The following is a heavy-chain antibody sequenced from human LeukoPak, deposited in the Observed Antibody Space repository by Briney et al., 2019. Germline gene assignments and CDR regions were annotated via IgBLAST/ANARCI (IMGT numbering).Heavy chain of an antibody. J-gene: IGHJ6*02. D-gene: IGHD6-6*01. CDR2: IIPILGME. V-gene: IGHV1-69*04. Sequence: VTVSCKESGGTFSSYDISWVGQALGGGGEGMGGIIPILGMENYEKTFQGGETITADKKTSRAYMELRSRRSEDAAANYCASTIAARPWDYYYGMDLWGQGTTVTVSS. CDR1: GGTFSSYD. CDR3: ASTIAARPWDYYYGMDL.